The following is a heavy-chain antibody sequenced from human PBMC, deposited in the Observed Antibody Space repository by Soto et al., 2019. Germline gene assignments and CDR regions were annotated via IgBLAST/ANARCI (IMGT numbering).Heavy chain of an antibody. V-gene: IGHV4-4*02. D-gene: IGHD6-19*01. CDR1: GCSISSSNW. CDR2: IYHSGST. CDR3: ARVAVAGTRVDY. Sequence: PSETLSLTCTVSGCSISSSNWWSWVRQPPGKGLEWIGEIYHSGSTNYNPSLKSRVTISVDKSKNQFSLKLSSVTAADTAVYYCARVAVAGTRVDYWGQGTLVTVSS. J-gene: IGHJ4*02.